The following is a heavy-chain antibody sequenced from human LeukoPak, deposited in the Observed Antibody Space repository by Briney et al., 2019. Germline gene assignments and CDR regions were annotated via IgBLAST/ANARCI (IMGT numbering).Heavy chain of an antibody. Sequence: GGSLRLSCAASGFTFSSYAMHWVRQAPGKGLEWVAVISYDGSNKYYADSVKGRFTISRDNSKNTLYLQMNSLRAEDTAVYYCARATGDFWSGYRAHFDYWGQGTLVTVSS. J-gene: IGHJ4*02. V-gene: IGHV3-30*04. CDR1: GFTFSSYA. CDR2: ISYDGSNK. D-gene: IGHD3-3*01. CDR3: ARATGDFWSGYRAHFDY.